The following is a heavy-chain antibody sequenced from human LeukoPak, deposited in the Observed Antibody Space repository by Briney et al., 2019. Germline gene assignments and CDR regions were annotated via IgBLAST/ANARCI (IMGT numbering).Heavy chain of an antibody. V-gene: IGHV3-23*01. Sequence: GGSLRLSCVTSGFTFSSCAMSWVRQAPGKGLEWVSGISGSGGTTDYADSVKGRFIISRDNSRKTLYLQMNSLRAEDTAIYFCAREPSAPDRFQGSWGQGTLVTVSS. CDR2: ISGSGGTT. CDR1: GFTFSSCA. J-gene: IGHJ5*02. CDR3: AREPSAPDRFQGS.